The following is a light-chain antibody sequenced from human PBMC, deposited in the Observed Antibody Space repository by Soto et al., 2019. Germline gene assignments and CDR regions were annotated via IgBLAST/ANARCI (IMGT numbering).Light chain of an antibody. V-gene: IGLV2-14*01. J-gene: IGLJ1*01. CDR3: SSFTSSMTNV. CDR2: DVG. Sequence: QSALTQPASVSGSPGQSITMSCTGTSSDVGGYNYVSWYQQHPGKAPKLMIYDVGDRPSGVSYRFSGSKSGNTASLTISGLQAADEADYFCSSFTSSMTNVFGSGTKLTVL. CDR1: SSDVGGYNY.